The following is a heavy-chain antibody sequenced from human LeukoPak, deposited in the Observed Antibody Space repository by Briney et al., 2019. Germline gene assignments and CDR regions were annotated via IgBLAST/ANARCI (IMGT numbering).Heavy chain of an antibody. CDR1: GFTFNNYW. D-gene: IGHD3-16*01. J-gene: IGHJ6*03. Sequence: GGSLGLSCAASGFTFNNYWMGWVRQAPGKGLEWVANIKEDGSEKNYVDSVKGRFTISRDNAKNSLYLQMSSLRAADTAVYYCARVMAASVWRSYGSYYYYYYMDVWGKGTTVTVSS. CDR3: ARVMAASVWRSYGSYYYYYYMDV. V-gene: IGHV3-7*01. CDR2: IKEDGSEK.